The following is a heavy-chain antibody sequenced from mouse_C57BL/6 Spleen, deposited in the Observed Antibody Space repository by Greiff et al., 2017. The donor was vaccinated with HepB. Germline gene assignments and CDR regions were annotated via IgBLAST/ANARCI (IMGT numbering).Heavy chain of an antibody. Sequence: EVQLQQSGPELVKPGASVKISCKASGYSFTDYNMNWVKQSNGKSLEWIGVINPNYGTTSYNQKFKGKATLTVDQSSSTAYMQLKSLTSEDSAVYYCEREEDYGSSFPMDYWGQGTAVTVSS. CDR3: EREEDYGSSFPMDY. V-gene: IGHV1-39*01. D-gene: IGHD1-1*01. J-gene: IGHJ4*01. CDR1: GYSFTDYN. CDR2: INPNYGTT.